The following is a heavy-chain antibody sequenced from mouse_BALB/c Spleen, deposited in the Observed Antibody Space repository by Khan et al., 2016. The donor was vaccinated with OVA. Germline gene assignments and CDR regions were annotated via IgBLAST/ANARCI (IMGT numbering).Heavy chain of an antibody. V-gene: IGHV1-77*01. CDR2: IYPESDNT. CDR1: GYTFTDYI. CDR3: ARSGYGTFAY. J-gene: IGHJ3*01. Sequence: QVQLKESGPELVKPGASVKMSCKASGYTFTDYIINWVKQRTGQGLEWIGDIYPESDNTYYNEKFKGKATLTADKSSNTVYMQLSSLTSEDSAVYFCARSGYGTFAYWGQGTLVTVSA. D-gene: IGHD2-10*02.